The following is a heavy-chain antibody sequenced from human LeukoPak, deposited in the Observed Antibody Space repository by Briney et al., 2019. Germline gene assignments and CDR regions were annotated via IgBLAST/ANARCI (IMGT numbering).Heavy chain of an antibody. CDR3: ARVWELTAEAFDI. CDR2: INPNSGGT. J-gene: IGHJ3*02. CDR1: GYTFTGYY. Sequence: ASVKVSCKASGYTFTGYYMHWVHKPPGQGLEWMGWINPNSGGTNYAQKFQGRVTMTRDTSISTAYMELSRLRSDDTAVYYCARVWELTAEAFDIWGQGTMVTVSS. D-gene: IGHD1-26*01. V-gene: IGHV1-2*02.